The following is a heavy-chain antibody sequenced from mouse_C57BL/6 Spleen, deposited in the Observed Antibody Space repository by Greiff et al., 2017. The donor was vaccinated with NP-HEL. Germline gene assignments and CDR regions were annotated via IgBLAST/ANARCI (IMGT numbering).Heavy chain of an antibody. CDR2: ISDGGSYT. CDR3: ARDRAGPYFDY. J-gene: IGHJ2*01. CDR1: GFTFSSYA. V-gene: IGHV5-4*01. D-gene: IGHD3-1*01. Sequence: DVQLVESGGGLVKPGGSLKLSCAASGFTFSSYAMSWVRQTPEKRLEWVATISDGGSYTYYPDNVKGRFTNSRDNAKNNLYLQMSHLKSEDTAMYYCARDRAGPYFDYWGQGTTLTVSS.